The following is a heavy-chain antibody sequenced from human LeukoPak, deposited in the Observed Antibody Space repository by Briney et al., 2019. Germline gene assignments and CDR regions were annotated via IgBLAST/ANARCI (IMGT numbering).Heavy chain of an antibody. J-gene: IGHJ4*02. CDR3: AREGPKVFYDY. CDR1: GGSISSYY. Sequence: SETLSLTCTVSGGSISSYYWSWIRQPPGKGLEWIGYIYYSGSTNYNPSLKSRVTISVDTSKNQFSLKLSSVTAADTAVYYCAREGPKVFYDYWGQGTLVTVSS. CDR2: IYYSGST. D-gene: IGHD2-8*01. V-gene: IGHV4-59*01.